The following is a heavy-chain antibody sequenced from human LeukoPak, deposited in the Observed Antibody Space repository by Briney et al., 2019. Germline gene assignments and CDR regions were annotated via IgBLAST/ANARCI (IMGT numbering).Heavy chain of an antibody. V-gene: IGHV3-53*04. CDR1: GFTASSNY. Sequence: GGSLRLSCAASGFTASSNYMSWVRQAPGKGLELVSVIYSDDRTYYADSVKGRFTISRHTSKKTLYLQMNSLRAEDTAVYYCAREVMAKRRAFDIWGQGTVVTVSS. CDR3: AREVMAKRRAFDI. D-gene: IGHD2-8*01. J-gene: IGHJ3*02. CDR2: IYSDDRT.